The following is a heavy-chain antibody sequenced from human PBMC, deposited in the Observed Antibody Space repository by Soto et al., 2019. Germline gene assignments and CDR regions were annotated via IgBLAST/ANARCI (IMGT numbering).Heavy chain of an antibody. D-gene: IGHD2-2*02. J-gene: IGHJ4*02. CDR2: INAGNGNT. CDR3: EKNTDYYFDY. Sequence: ASVKVSFQASVFTFTSYAMHWLRHAPGQRLEWMGWINAGNGNTKDSQKFQGRVTITRDTSASTAYMELSSLRSEDTAVYYCEKNTDYYFDYWGQGTLVTVSS. V-gene: IGHV1-3*01. CDR1: VFTFTSYA.